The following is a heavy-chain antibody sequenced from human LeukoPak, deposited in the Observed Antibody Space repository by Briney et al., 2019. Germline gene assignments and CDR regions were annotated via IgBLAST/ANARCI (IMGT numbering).Heavy chain of an antibody. CDR2: IDPSDSYT. CDR1: GYSFTSYW. Sequence: GESLKISCKGSGYSFTSYWITWVRQMPGKGLEWMGRIDPSDSYTNYSPSLQGHVTISADKSISTAYLQWSGLKASDTAMYYCARRDGFGAIDFAFDIWGQGTMVTVSS. D-gene: IGHD3-10*01. CDR3: ARRDGFGAIDFAFDI. J-gene: IGHJ3*02. V-gene: IGHV5-10-1*01.